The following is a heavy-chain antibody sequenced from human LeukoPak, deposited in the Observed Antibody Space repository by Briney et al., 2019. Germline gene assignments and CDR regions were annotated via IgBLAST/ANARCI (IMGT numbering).Heavy chain of an antibody. CDR1: GYTFTNYG. J-gene: IGHJ4*02. V-gene: IGHV1-18*01. D-gene: IGHD5-24*01. Sequence: ASVKVSCKASGYTFTNYGISWVRQAPGQGLEWMGWISPNNGDTKYAQKLQGRVTMTTDTSTSTAYMELRSLRSDDTALYYCARDRGSGYNSAGSDYWGQGTLVTVSS. CDR3: ARDRGSGYNSAGSDY. CDR2: ISPNNGDT.